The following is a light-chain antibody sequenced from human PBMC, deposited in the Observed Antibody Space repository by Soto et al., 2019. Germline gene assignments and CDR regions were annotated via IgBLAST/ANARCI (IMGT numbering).Light chain of an antibody. CDR2: AAS. V-gene: IGKV1-39*01. CDR1: QSINSY. J-gene: IGKJ1*01. CDR3: QQSYSTPRT. Sequence: LQMTQSPPSLSVSVGDRVTITCRASQSINSYLNWYQQQPGKAPKLVIYAASTLQSGVPSRFTGSGSGTDFTLTISSLQPEDFATYHCQQSYSTPRTFGQGTKVEIK.